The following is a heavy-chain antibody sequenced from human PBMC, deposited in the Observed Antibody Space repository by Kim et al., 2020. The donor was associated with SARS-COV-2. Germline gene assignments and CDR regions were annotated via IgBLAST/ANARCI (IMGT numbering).Heavy chain of an antibody. V-gene: IGHV1-58*01. CDR3: AAGATFLVPFDY. CDR1: GFTFTSSA. D-gene: IGHD1-26*01. Sequence: SVKVSCKASGFTFTSSAVQWVRQARGQRLEWIGWIVVGSGNTNYAQKFQERVTITRDMSTSTAYMELSSLRSEDTAVYYCAAGATFLVPFDYWGQGTLVTVSS. J-gene: IGHJ4*02. CDR2: IVVGSGNT.